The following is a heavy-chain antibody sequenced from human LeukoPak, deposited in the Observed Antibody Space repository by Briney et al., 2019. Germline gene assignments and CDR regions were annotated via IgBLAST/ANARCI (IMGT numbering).Heavy chain of an antibody. CDR3: ASYCSGGSCYSGLDAFDI. CDR2: IIPIFGTA. Sequence: GASVKVSCKASGGTFSSYAISWVRQAPGQGLEWMGGIIPIFGTANYAQKFQGRVTITADESTSTAYMELSSLRSDDTAVYYCASYCSGGSCYSGLDAFDIWGQGTMVTVSS. D-gene: IGHD2-15*01. V-gene: IGHV1-69*13. CDR1: GGTFSSYA. J-gene: IGHJ3*02.